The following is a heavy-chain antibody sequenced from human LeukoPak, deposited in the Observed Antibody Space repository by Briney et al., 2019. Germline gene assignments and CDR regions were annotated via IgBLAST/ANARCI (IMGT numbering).Heavy chain of an antibody. J-gene: IGHJ4*02. Sequence: ASVKVSCKASGYTFIGYYMHWVRQAPGQGLEWMGWIYPNSGATKYAQKFQGRVTMTRDTSTSTAYMELSGLRSDDTAVYYCGTLLSNGPFDYWGQGSLVTVSS. CDR3: GTLLSNGPFDY. V-gene: IGHV1-2*02. CDR2: IYPNSGAT. CDR1: GYTFIGYY.